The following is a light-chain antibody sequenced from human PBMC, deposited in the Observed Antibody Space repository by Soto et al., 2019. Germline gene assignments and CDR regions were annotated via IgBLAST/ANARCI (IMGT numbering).Light chain of an antibody. V-gene: IGKV1-5*01. CDR1: QSIRTW. CDR3: QQYNTNPWT. CDR2: DAS. J-gene: IGKJ1*01. Sequence: DIQMTQSPSTLSASVGDRVTITCRASQSIRTWLAWYQQKPGKAPKLLIYDASSLKSGVPSRFSGGGSGTEFTLTISSLQPDDITTYYCQQYNTNPWTFGQGTKV.